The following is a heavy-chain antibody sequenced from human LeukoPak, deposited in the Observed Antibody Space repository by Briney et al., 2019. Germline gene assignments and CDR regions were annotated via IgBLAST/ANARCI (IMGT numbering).Heavy chain of an antibody. CDR3: ASTGLGFGESSWWFDP. Sequence: SETLSLTCAVSGYSISSGYYWGWIRQPPGKGLEWIGSIYHSGSTYYNPSLKSRVTISVDTSKNQFSLKLSSVTAADTAVYYCASTGLGFGESSWWFDPWGQGTLVTVSS. CDR2: IYHSGST. V-gene: IGHV4-38-2*01. CDR1: GYSISSGYY. D-gene: IGHD3-10*01. J-gene: IGHJ5*02.